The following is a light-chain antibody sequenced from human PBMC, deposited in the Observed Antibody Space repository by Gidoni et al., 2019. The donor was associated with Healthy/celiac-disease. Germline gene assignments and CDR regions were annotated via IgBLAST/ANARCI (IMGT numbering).Light chain of an antibody. V-gene: IGKV1-39*01. CDR2: AAS. J-gene: IGKJ1*01. Sequence: DIQMTQSPSSLSASVGDRVTITCRASQSISSYLNWYQQKPGKAPKLLIYAASSLQSGVPSSFSGSGSGTDFTLTISSLPPEDFATYYCQQSYSTPWTFXQXTKVEIK. CDR1: QSISSY. CDR3: QQSYSTPWT.